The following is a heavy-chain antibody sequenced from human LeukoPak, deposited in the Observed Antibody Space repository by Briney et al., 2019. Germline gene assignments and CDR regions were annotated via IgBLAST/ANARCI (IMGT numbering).Heavy chain of an antibody. CDR3: ARATTVVAYDY. CDR1: GFTFSSYS. V-gene: IGHV3-21*01. D-gene: IGHD4-23*01. CDR2: ISSSSSYI. J-gene: IGHJ4*02. Sequence: GGSLRLSCAASGFTFSSYSMXWVRQAPGXXLEWVSSISSSSSYIYYADSVKGRFTISRDNAKNSLYLQMNSLRAEDTAVYYCARATTVVAYDYWGQGTLVTVSS.